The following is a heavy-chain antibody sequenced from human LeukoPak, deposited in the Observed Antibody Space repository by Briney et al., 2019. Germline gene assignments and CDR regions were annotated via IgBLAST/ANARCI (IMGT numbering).Heavy chain of an antibody. CDR2: IYYSGST. D-gene: IGHD6-13*01. V-gene: IGHV4-59*01. J-gene: IGHJ6*03. CDR1: GGSISSYY. Sequence: SETLSLTCTVSGGSISSYYWSWIRQPPGKGLGWIGYIYYSGSTNYNPSLKSRVTISVDTSKNQFSLKLSSVTAADTAVYYCASVIAAAGTGLAYYYYYMDVWGKGTTVTISS. CDR3: ASVIAAAGTGLAYYYYYMDV.